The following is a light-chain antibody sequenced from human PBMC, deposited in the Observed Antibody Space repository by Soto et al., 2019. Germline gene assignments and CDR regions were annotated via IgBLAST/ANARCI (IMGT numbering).Light chain of an antibody. J-gene: IGKJ1*01. Sequence: EVVLTQSPGTLSLSTGERATLSCRASQSVSGYLAWYQQKPGQAPRLLIYDASKRATGIPARFSGSGFGTDFTLTISSLEPEDFAVYYCQQYNDLPTFGQGGKVDIK. V-gene: IGKV3-11*01. CDR3: QQYNDLPT. CDR2: DAS. CDR1: QSVSGY.